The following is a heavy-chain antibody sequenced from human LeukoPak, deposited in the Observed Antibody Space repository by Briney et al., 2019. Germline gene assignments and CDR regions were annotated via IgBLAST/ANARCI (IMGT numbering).Heavy chain of an antibody. Sequence: GESLKISCKASGYTFTNYWVGWVRQMPGKGLEFMGIIYPGDSDARYSPSFQGQVTISADKSITTAYLQWRSLKASDTAIYYCARLGRDYDASTGYYLTYNFDYWGQGALVTVSS. CDR3: ARLGRDYDASTGYYLTYNFDY. D-gene: IGHD3-9*01. CDR1: GYTFTNYW. CDR2: IYPGDSDA. J-gene: IGHJ4*02. V-gene: IGHV5-51*01.